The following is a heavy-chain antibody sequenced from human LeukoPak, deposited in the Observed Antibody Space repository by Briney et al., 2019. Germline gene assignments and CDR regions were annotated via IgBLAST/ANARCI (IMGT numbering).Heavy chain of an antibody. CDR2: IYYSGST. J-gene: IGHJ6*03. CDR1: GGSISSGSYY. CDR3: ARLRGFGGYDYYMDV. D-gene: IGHD3-10*01. V-gene: IGHV4-39*01. Sequence: SQTLSLTCTVSGGSISSGSYYWGWIRQPPGKGLEWIGSIYYSGSTYYNPSLKSRVTISVDTSKNQFSLKLSSVTAADTAVYYCARLRGFGGYDYYMDVWGKGTTVTVSS.